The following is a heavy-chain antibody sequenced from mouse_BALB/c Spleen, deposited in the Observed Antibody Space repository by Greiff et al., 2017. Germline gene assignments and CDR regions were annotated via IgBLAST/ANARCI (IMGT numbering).Heavy chain of an antibody. CDR3: ARYYGSSYRAWFAY. CDR2: INPYNDGT. V-gene: IGHV1-14*01. D-gene: IGHD1-1*01. J-gene: IGHJ3*01. Sequence: VQLQQSGPELVKPGASVKMSCKASGYTFTIYVMHWVKQKPGQGLEWIGYINPYNDGTKYNEKFKGKATLTSDKSSSTAYMELSSLTSEDSAVYYCARYYGSSYRAWFAYWGQGTLVTVSA. CDR1: GYTFTIYV.